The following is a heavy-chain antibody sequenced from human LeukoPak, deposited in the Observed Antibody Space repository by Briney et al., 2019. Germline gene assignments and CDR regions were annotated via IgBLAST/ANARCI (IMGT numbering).Heavy chain of an antibody. CDR1: GGSISSYY. D-gene: IGHD6-19*01. Sequence: SETLSLTCTVSGGSISSYYWSWIRQPPGKGLEWTGYIYYSGSTNYNPSLKSRVTISVDTSKNQFSLKLSSVTAADTAVYYCARQDRAQWLVLGYFDLWGRGTLVTVSS. CDR2: IYYSGST. J-gene: IGHJ2*01. V-gene: IGHV4-59*08. CDR3: ARQDRAQWLVLGYFDL.